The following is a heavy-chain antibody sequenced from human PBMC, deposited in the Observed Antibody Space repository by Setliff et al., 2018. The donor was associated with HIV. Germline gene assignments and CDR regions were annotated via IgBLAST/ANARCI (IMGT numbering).Heavy chain of an antibody. D-gene: IGHD3-10*01. CDR2: ISGSGGST. V-gene: IGHV3-23*01. J-gene: IGHJ4*02. CDR1: GFTFSSYA. CDR3: AKAVEVSYGSGSTFTFDY. Sequence: GSLRLSCAASGFTFSSYAMSWVRQAPGKGLEWVSAISGSGGSTYYADSVTGRFTISRDNSKNTLYLQMNSLRAGDTAVYYCAKAVEVSYGSGSTFTFDYWGQGTLVTVSS.